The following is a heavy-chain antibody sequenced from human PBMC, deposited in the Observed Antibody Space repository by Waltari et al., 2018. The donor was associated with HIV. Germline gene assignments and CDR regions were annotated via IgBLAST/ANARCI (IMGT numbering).Heavy chain of an antibody. CDR3: ATVLVRTSWVITTAPFDY. Sequence: EVQLVESGGGLIQPGGSLRLACAASGFAVINNYMSWVRQAPGTGLGWVSLIYSNATTYYADSVKGRFTISRDNSKNTLYLQMNSLRADDTAVYFFATVLVRTSWVITTAPFDYWGQGTLVTVSS. J-gene: IGHJ4*02. CDR2: IYSNATT. D-gene: IGHD3-22*01. CDR1: GFAVINNY. V-gene: IGHV3-53*01.